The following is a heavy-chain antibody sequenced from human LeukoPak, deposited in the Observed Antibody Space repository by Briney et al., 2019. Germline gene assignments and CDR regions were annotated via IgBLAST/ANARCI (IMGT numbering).Heavy chain of an antibody. J-gene: IGHJ3*02. CDR1: GGSISSYY. V-gene: IGHV4-4*07. D-gene: IGHD5-18*01. Sequence: SETLSLTCTVSGGSISSYYWSWIRQPAGKGLEWIGRIYTSGSTNYNPSLKSRVTMSVDTSKNQFSLKLSSVTAADTAVYYCARGGVDTAMVYAFDIWGQGTMVTVSS. CDR3: ARGGVDTAMVYAFDI. CDR2: IYTSGST.